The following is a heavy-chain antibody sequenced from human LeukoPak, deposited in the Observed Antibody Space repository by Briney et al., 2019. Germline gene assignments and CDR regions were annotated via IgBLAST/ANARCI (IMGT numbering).Heavy chain of an antibody. V-gene: IGHV4-34*01. CDR1: GGSFSPYY. J-gene: IGHJ5*02. CDR3: ARDGGSNNYWFDP. D-gene: IGHD4-23*01. Sequence: PSETLSLTCAFYGGSFSPYYWIWIRQPPGEGLEWIGEIGHSGTTNYNPSLKSRVTISLDTPKNQFSLKLSSVTAADTAVYYCARDGGSNNYWFDPWGQGTLVTVSS. CDR2: IGHSGTT.